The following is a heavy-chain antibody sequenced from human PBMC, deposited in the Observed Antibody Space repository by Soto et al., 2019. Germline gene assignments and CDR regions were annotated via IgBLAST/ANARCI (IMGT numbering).Heavy chain of an antibody. Sequence: GGSLRLSCVGTGLNFDDFAMHWVRQAPGKGLEWVSGITWNSRVLAYADSVKGRFTISRDNARNSLYLQMDSLRDEDTALYYCAKGRYDFWSPYYFDSWGQGTLVTV. CDR2: ITWNSRVL. CDR1: GLNFDDFA. V-gene: IGHV3-9*01. D-gene: IGHD3-3*01. J-gene: IGHJ4*02. CDR3: AKGRYDFWSPYYFDS.